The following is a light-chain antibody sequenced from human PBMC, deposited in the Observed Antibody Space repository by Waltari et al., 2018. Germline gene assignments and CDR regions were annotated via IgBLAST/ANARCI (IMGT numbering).Light chain of an antibody. Sequence: QSALTQPASVSGSPGQSITISCTGTSSDVGGYNYASWYQQHPGKAPKLMIYEVSNRPSGVSNRFAGSKSGNTASLTISGLQAEDEADYYCSSYTSSSPHVFGTGTKVTVL. V-gene: IGLV2-14*01. CDR1: SSDVGGYNY. CDR2: EVS. J-gene: IGLJ1*01. CDR3: SSYTSSSPHV.